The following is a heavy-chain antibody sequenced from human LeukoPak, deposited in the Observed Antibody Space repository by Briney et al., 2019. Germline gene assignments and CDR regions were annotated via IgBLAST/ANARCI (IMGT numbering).Heavy chain of an antibody. CDR2: INPSGGST. D-gene: IGHD3-22*01. CDR1: GYTFTSYY. Sequence: ASVKVSCKASGYTFTSYYMHWVRQAPGQGLEWMGIINPSGGSTSYAQKFQGRVTMTRDMSTSTVYMELRSLRSDDTAVYYCSTYYYDSSGQEYDAFDIWGQGTMVTVSS. J-gene: IGHJ3*02. V-gene: IGHV1-46*01. CDR3: STYYYDSSGQEYDAFDI.